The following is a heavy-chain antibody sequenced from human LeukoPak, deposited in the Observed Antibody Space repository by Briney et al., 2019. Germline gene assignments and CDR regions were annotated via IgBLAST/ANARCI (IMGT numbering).Heavy chain of an antibody. CDR1: GYTFTGYY. CDR2: INPNSGGT. CDR3: ARAGGDFWSGYFSCFAHY. J-gene: IGHJ4*02. V-gene: IGHV1-2*02. D-gene: IGHD3-3*01. Sequence: ASVKVSCKASGYTFTGYYMHWVRQAPGQGLEWMGWINPNSGGTNYAQKFQGRVTMTRDTSISTAYMELSRLRSDDTAVYYCARAGGDFWSGYFSCFAHYWGQGTLVTVSS.